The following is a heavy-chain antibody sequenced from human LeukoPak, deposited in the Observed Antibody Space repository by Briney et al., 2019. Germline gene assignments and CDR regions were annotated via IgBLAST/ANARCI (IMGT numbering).Heavy chain of an antibody. J-gene: IGHJ4*02. V-gene: IGHV1-2*02. CDR1: GYRFTSYY. CDR3: ARDRGSSWYVDY. CDR2: INPSSGGT. D-gene: IGHD6-13*01. Sequence: ASVKVSCKNSGYRFTSYYIHRVRQAPGQGLEWMGWINPSSGGTEYAQKFQGRVTMTGDTSISTAYMELSRLRSDDTAEYYCARDRGSSWYVDYWGQGTLVTVSS.